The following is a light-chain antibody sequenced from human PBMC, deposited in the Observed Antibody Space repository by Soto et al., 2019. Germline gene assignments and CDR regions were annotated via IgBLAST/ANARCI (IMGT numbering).Light chain of an antibody. CDR3: QQRGNWIT. V-gene: IGKV3-11*01. J-gene: IGKJ5*01. Sequence: EIVLTQSPATLSLSPGERATLSCRSSQSVSSYLAWYQQKPGQAPRLLIYDASNRAAGIPARFSASGSGTDFEITISRQEPEDSAAYYWQQRGNWITFGPGTRLKI. CDR1: QSVSSY. CDR2: DAS.